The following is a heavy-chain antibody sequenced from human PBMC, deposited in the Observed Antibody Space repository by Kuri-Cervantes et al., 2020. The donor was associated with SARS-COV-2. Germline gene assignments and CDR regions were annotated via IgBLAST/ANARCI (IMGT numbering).Heavy chain of an antibody. CDR1: GGSISSSRYY. D-gene: IGHD6-13*01. J-gene: IGHJ5*02. Sequence: GSLRLSCSVSGGSISSSRYYWGWIRQTPGKGLEWIGSIYHSGSTYYNPSLKSRVTISVDTSKNQFSLKLSSVTAADTAVYYCARHVTLVRGAPGWFDPWGQGTLVTVSS. CDR2: IYHSGST. V-gene: IGHV4-39*07. CDR3: ARHVTLVRGAPGWFDP.